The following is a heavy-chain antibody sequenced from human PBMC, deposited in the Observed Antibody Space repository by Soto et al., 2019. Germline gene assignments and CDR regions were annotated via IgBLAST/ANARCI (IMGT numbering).Heavy chain of an antibody. CDR3: AKDKTGISYYGMDV. CDR1: GFTFDDYA. D-gene: IGHD1-20*01. CDR2: ISWNSGSI. Sequence: GGSLRLSCAASGFTFDDYAMHWVRQAPGKGLEWVSGISWNSGSIGYADSVKGRFTISRDNAKNSLYLQMNSLRAEDTALYYCAKDKTGISYYGMDVWGQGTTVTVSS. V-gene: IGHV3-9*01. J-gene: IGHJ6*02.